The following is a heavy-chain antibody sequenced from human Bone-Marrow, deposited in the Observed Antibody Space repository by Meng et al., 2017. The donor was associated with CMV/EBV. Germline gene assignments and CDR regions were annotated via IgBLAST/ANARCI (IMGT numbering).Heavy chain of an antibody. CDR2: INSDGSST. CDR1: GFTFSSYW. CDR3: AREMVYVALDV. D-gene: IGHD2-8*01. J-gene: IGHJ6*02. Sequence: GGSLRLSCAASGFTFSSYWMHWVRQAPGKGLVWVSRINSDGSSTSYADSVKGRFTISRDNAKNTMYRQMNSLRAEDTAGYYCAREMVYVALDVWGQGTTVTVSS. V-gene: IGHV3-74*01.